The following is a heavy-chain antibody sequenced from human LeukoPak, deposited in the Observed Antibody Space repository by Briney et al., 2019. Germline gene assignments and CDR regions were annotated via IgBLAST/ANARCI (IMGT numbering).Heavy chain of an antibody. Sequence: PSETLSLTCTVPGGSISSSSYYWGWIRQPPGKGLEWIGSIYYSGSTYYNPSLKRRVTISVDTSKNQFSLKLSSVTAADTAVYYCARQGWFGELLSPLDYWGQGTLVTVSS. CDR3: ARQGWFGELLSPLDY. CDR2: IYYSGST. J-gene: IGHJ4*02. V-gene: IGHV4-39*01. D-gene: IGHD3-10*01. CDR1: GGSISSSSYY.